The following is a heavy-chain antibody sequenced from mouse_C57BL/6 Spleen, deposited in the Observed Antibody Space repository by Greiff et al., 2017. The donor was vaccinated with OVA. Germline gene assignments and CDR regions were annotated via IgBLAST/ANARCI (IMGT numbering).Heavy chain of an antibody. J-gene: IGHJ1*03. CDR1: GYTFTSYW. D-gene: IGHD1-1*01. Sequence: QVQLQQSGAELVRPGSSVKLSCKASGYTFTSYWMHWVKQRPIQGLEWIGNIDTSDSETHYNQKFKDKATLTVDKSSSTAYMQLSSLTSEDSAVYYCARKDYGSSTGYFDVWGTGTTVTVSS. V-gene: IGHV1-52*01. CDR3: ARKDYGSSTGYFDV. CDR2: IDTSDSET.